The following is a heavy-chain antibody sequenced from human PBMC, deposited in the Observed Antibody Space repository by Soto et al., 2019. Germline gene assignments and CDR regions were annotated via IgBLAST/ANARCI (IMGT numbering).Heavy chain of an antibody. CDR2: INADNGNT. D-gene: IGHD6-13*01. CDR1: GFTFTGHY. V-gene: IGHV1-3*01. J-gene: IGHJ4*02. CDR3: ARIIRQLDPFDY. Sequence: ASVKVSCKASGFTFTGHYIHWVRQAPGQRLEWMGWINADNGNTKYSQKFQGRVTITRDTSASTAYMELSSLRSEDTAVYYCARIIRQLDPFDYWGQGTLVTVSS.